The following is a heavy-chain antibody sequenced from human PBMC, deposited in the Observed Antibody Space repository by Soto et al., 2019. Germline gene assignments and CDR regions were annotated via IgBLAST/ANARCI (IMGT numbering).Heavy chain of an antibody. Sequence: GASVKVSCKASGGTFSSYAISWVRQAPGQGLEWMGGIIPIFGTANYAQKFQGRVTITADESTSTAYMELSSLRSEDTAVYYCAREADYYYYGMDVWGQGTTVTVSS. CDR2: IIPIFGTA. CDR3: AREADYYYYGMDV. J-gene: IGHJ6*02. V-gene: IGHV1-69*13. CDR1: GGTFSSYA.